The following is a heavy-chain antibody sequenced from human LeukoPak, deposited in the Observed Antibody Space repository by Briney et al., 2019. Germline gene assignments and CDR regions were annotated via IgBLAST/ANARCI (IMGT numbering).Heavy chain of an antibody. CDR2: VRKDGNEK. J-gene: IGHJ4*02. CDR1: GFIFRECG. D-gene: IGHD6-6*01. CDR3: PKRPGPNSAPFDS. V-gene: IGHV3-30*02. Sequence: QAGGPLRLSCAACGFIFRECGVDWVRQARGKGVEWVAFVRKDGNEKKYGDCVEGGFTISRDDSENTVYLKMNTLRVDDTAVYYCPKRPGPNSAPFDSWGQGTPVTVSS.